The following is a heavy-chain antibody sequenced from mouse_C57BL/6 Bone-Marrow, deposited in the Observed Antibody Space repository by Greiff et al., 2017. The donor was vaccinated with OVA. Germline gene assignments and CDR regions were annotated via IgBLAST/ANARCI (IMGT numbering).Heavy chain of an antibody. CDR2: IWRGGST. J-gene: IGHJ3*01. CDR3: AKPLPYYYGFAY. Sequence: VHLVESGPGLVQPSQSLSITCTVSGFSLTSYGVHWVRQSPGKGLEWLGVIWRGGSTDYNAAFMSRLSITKDNSKSQVFFKMNSLQADDTAIYYCAKPLPYYYGFAYWGQGTLVTVSA. CDR1: GFSLTSYG. D-gene: IGHD1-1*01. V-gene: IGHV2-5*01.